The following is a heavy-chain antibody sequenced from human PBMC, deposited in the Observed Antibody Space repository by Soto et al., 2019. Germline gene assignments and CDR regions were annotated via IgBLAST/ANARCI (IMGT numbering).Heavy chain of an antibody. CDR1: GCTFISYG. J-gene: IGHJ4*02. CDR2: IWNDGKNK. Sequence: PVVSLRLSCAAVGCTFISYGMHWVRKAPGKGLEWVAVIWNDGKNKYYADSVKGRFTISRDNSKNTLHLQMNSLRVEDTAVYYCARYPGRDNPIDFWGQGTLVTVPS. CDR3: ARYPGRDNPIDF. V-gene: IGHV3-33*01. D-gene: IGHD3-10*01.